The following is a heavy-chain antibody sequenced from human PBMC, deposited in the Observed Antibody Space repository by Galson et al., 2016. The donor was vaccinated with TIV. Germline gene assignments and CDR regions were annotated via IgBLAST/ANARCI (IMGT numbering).Heavy chain of an antibody. Sequence: SVKVSCKASGYTFTTYHIHWMRQAPGQGLEWIGIINTTGGAVSYAQTFQGRVTMTRDRSTSTVYLALNSLRSDDAATYYCARDRVAETFAHWGQGTLIAVSS. CDR1: GYTFTTYH. D-gene: IGHD2-15*01. J-gene: IGHJ4*02. V-gene: IGHV1-46*01. CDR3: ARDRVAETFAH. CDR2: INTTGGAV.